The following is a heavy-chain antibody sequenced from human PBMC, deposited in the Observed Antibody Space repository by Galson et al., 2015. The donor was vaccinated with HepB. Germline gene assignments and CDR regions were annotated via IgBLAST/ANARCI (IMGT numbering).Heavy chain of an antibody. J-gene: IGHJ4*02. V-gene: IGHV3-33*01. D-gene: IGHD1-7*01. CDR2: TWYDGSEK. Sequence: SLRLSCAASGFTFNRFGMHWVRQAPGKGLEWVAVTWYDGSEKYYASSVKGRFSISRDNSRNTLYLQMNSLRAEDTAIYYCARDLALGTTIISDYCGQGTLVTASS. CDR3: ARDLALGTTIISDY. CDR1: GFTFNRFG.